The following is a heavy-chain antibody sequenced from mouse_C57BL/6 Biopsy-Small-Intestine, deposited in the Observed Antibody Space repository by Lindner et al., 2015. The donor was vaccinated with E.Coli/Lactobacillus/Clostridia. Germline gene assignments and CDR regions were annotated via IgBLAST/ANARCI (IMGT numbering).Heavy chain of an antibody. CDR2: INPSGGTT. CDR3: TRDAGSLRPFDY. CDR1: GYTFTTSS. D-gene: IGHD6-2*01. J-gene: IGHJ4*01. V-gene: IGHV1-64*01. Sequence: VKVSCKASGYTFTTSSMHWVRQAPGQGLEWMGVINPSGGTTIYPQKFQGRVTITRDSSTNTVYIELSSLRSDDTAVYFCTRDAGSLRPFDYWGQGTLVTVSS.